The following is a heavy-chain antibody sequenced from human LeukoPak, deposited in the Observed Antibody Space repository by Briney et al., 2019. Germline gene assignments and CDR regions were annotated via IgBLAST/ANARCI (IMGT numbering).Heavy chain of an antibody. J-gene: IGHJ4*02. D-gene: IGHD3-16*01. V-gene: IGHV3-74*01. CDR1: GFSLSRYW. CDR3: TRERAGGFDLDY. CDR2: INSDGSTT. Sequence: RGSLRLSCVASGFSLSRYWMHWVRQAPGKGLVWVSRINSDGSTTTYADSVKGRFTISRDNAKNTLYLQMSSLRAEDTAVYYCTRERAGGFDLDYWGQGALVTVSS.